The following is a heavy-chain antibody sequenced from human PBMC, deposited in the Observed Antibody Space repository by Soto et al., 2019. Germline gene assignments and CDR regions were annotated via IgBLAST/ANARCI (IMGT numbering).Heavy chain of an antibody. CDR3: ANALITMVRGVITTHYGMDV. D-gene: IGHD3-10*01. Sequence: QVQLVESGGGVVQPGRSLRLSCAASGFTFSSYGMHWVRQAPGKGLEWVAVISYDGSNKYYADSVKGRFTISRDNSKNTLYLQMNSLRAEDTAVYYCANALITMVRGVITTHYGMDVWGQGTTVTVSS. CDR2: ISYDGSNK. V-gene: IGHV3-30*18. CDR1: GFTFSSYG. J-gene: IGHJ6*02.